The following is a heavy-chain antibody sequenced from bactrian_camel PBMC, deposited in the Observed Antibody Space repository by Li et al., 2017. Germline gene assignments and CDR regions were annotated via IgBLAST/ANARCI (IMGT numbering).Heavy chain of an antibody. CDR2: IDSDESKI. V-gene: IGHV3S14*01. J-gene: IGHJ4*01. CDR3: AADVCPSRAGLGLRDASWYRY. Sequence: VQLVESGGGSVQAGGSLTLSCAASGFSFSTYAMSWVRQARGKGLEWVSSIDSDESKIYYKDSVKGRFTISKDNAKNTLYLQMNNLKPEDSATYYCAADVCPSRAGLGLRDASWYRYWGQGTQVTVS. CDR1: GFSFSTYA. D-gene: IGHD6*01.